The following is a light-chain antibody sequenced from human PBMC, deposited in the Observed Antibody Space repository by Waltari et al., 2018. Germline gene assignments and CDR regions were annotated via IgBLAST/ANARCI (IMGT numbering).Light chain of an antibody. Sequence: DIVMTQSPDSLAVSLGARAPINCKPSKSVLYSSNNKNYLAWYQQKAGQPPKLLIYWASTRESGVPDRFSGSGSGTDFTLTISSLQAEDVAVYYCQQYYTTPLTFGGGTKVDIK. CDR2: WAS. V-gene: IGKV4-1*01. CDR3: QQYYTTPLT. J-gene: IGKJ4*01. CDR1: KSVLYSSNNKNY.